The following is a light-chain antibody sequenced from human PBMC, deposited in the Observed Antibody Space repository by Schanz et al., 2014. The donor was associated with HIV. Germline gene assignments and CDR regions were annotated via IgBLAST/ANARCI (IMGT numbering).Light chain of an antibody. CDR1: QGISNW. CDR3: QQANSFLMYT. J-gene: IGKJ2*01. Sequence: DIQMTQSPSFVSASVGARVTITCRASQGISNWLVWYQQKPGKAPKLLIYAASNLQSGVPSRFSGSGSGTDFTLTISSLQPEDFATYYCQQANSFLMYTFGQGTKLEIK. CDR2: AAS. V-gene: IGKV1-12*01.